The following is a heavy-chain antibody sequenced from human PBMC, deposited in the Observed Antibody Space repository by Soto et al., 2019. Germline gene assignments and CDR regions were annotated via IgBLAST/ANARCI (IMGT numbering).Heavy chain of an antibody. CDR2: INHSGSP. CDR1: GGSFSGYY. Sequence: SETLSLTCAVYGGSFSGYYWSWLRQPPGKGLEWIGEINHSGSPNYNPSLKSRVSISVDTSKNQFSLKMTSVTAADTAVYYCATANWSHHYFDPWGQGTLVTVSS. J-gene: IGHJ5*02. CDR3: ATANWSHHYFDP. D-gene: IGHD1-1*01. V-gene: IGHV4-34*01.